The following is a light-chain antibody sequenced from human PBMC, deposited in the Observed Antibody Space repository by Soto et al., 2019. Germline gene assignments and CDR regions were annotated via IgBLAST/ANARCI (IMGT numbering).Light chain of an antibody. V-gene: IGKV1-27*01. CDR1: QGIAPY. Sequence: DVQMTQSPSSLSAFVGDRVTITCRASQGIAPYLAWFQQKPGKVPKLLIYATSTLQSGVPSRFSGSGSGTDCTLTISSLQPEDVATYYCQKYNSVPLPFGGGTKVEIK. CDR2: ATS. CDR3: QKYNSVPLP. J-gene: IGKJ4*01.